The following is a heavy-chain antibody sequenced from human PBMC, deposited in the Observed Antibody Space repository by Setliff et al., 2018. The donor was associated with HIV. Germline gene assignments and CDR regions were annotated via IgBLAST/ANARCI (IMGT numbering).Heavy chain of an antibody. CDR1: GFTFSDYW. J-gene: IGHJ4*02. Sequence: PGGSLRLSCAASGFTFSDYWMSWVRQAPGKVLEWVANIKEDGSETYYVDSVEGRFTISRDNAKNSLYLQMNSLRAEDTAVYYCARGVDYWGEGTLVTVPQ. CDR3: ARGVDY. V-gene: IGHV3-7*01. CDR2: IKEDGSET.